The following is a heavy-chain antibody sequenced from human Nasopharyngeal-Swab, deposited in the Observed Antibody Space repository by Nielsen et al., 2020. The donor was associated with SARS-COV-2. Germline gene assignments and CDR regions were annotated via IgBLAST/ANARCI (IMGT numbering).Heavy chain of an antibody. D-gene: IGHD6-19*01. CDR3: AREKGSDQWLVQGPFDY. Sequence: GESLKISCAASGFTFSSYWMSWVRQAPGKGLEWVANIKQDGSEKYYVDSVKGRFTISRDNAKNTLYLQMNSLRAEDTAVYYCAREKGSDQWLVQGPFDYWGQGTLVTVSS. CDR2: IKQDGSEK. CDR1: GFTFSSYW. J-gene: IGHJ4*02. V-gene: IGHV3-7*01.